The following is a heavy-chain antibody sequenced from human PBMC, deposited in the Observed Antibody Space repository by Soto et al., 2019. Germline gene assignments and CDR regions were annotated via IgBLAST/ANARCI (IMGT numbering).Heavy chain of an antibody. J-gene: IGHJ4*02. CDR1: GGSISSSGYY. V-gene: IGHV4-39*01. D-gene: IGHD6-13*01. Sequence: QLQLQESGPGLVEPSETLSLTCTVSGGSISSSGYYWGWIRQPPGKGLEWIVTIHYSGSAYYNPSLKSRATIAVDTSNNQLSLTVNSVTAADTAVYYCASSSSWHIIDYWGQGTLVIVSS. CDR2: IHYSGSA. CDR3: ASSSSWHIIDY.